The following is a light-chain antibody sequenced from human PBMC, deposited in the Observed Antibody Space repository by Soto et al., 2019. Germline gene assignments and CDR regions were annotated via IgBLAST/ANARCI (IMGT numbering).Light chain of an antibody. CDR1: QSISSY. V-gene: IGKV1-39*01. CDR3: QQSYSTPLT. CDR2: AAS. J-gene: IGKJ4*01. Sequence: DIQMTQSPSSLSASVGDRVTITCRASQSISSYLNWYQQKPGKAPKLLIYAASSLQSGVPSRFSGSGSGTDFTLTISSRQPEDFATYDCQQSYSTPLTFGGGTNVEIK.